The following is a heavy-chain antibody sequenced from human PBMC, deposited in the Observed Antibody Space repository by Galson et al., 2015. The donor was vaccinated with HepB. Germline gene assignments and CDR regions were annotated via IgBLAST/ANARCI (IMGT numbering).Heavy chain of an antibody. J-gene: IGHJ6*02. Sequence: ETLSLTCAVYGGSFSGYYWSWIRQPPGKGLEWIGEINHSGSTNYNPSLKSRVTISVDTSKNQFSLKLSSVTAADTAVYYCARLKRAAAGNYYYYYGMDVWGQGTTVTVSS. CDR1: GGSFSGYY. CDR3: ARLKRAAAGNYYYYYGMDV. D-gene: IGHD6-13*01. CDR2: INHSGST. V-gene: IGHV4-34*01.